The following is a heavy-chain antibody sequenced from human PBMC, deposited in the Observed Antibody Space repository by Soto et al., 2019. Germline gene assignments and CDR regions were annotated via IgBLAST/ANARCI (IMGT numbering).Heavy chain of an antibody. CDR2: IYYNGTT. Sequence: HVQLQESGPGLVKPSETLSLTCAVSGGSVNSYTHYWSWIRQPPGKVLEWIGHIYYNGTTYYNPSLKHRVTLSVDTSKNHFSLKMRSVTAADTAVYYCARVDYGDYPWFDPWGQGTLVTVSS. V-gene: IGHV4-61*03. CDR3: ARVDYGDYPWFDP. CDR1: GGSVNSYTHY. D-gene: IGHD4-17*01. J-gene: IGHJ5*02.